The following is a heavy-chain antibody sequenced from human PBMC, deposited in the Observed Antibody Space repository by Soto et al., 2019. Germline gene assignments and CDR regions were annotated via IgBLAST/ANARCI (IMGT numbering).Heavy chain of an antibody. CDR2: IYYSGIT. D-gene: IGHD5-18*01. Sequence: TLALTCPVSGVSISSGGYYWSWIRQHPGKGLEWIGYIYYSGITYYNPSLKSRVTISVDTSKNQFSLKLSSVTAADTAVYYCARGMNVDTDFFAYWGQGTLVTVSS. V-gene: IGHV4-31*03. CDR3: ARGMNVDTDFFAY. J-gene: IGHJ4*02. CDR1: GVSISSGGYY.